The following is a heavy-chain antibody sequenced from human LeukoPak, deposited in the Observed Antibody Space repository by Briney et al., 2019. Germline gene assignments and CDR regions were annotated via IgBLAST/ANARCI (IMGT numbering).Heavy chain of an antibody. Sequence: GGSLRLSCAVSGFTFYDYGMSCVRQSPGKGLEWVSGVNWNGGSTGYADSVKGRFTISRDNDKNSLYLQMNSLRAEDTALYYCARTYCSSTSCYIYYYYMDVWGKGTTVTVSS. D-gene: IGHD2-2*02. CDR1: GFTFYDYG. CDR2: VNWNGGST. J-gene: IGHJ6*03. CDR3: ARTYCSSTSCYIYYYYMDV. V-gene: IGHV3-20*04.